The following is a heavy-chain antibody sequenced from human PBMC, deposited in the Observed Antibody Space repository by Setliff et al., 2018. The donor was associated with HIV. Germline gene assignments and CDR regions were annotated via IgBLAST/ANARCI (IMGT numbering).Heavy chain of an antibody. CDR3: TRHILAYCAGDCYPLDY. V-gene: IGHV5-51*01. D-gene: IGHD2-21*02. J-gene: IGHJ4*02. Sequence: PGESLKISCKSSGYSFTSYWIAWVRQMPGKGLEWMGIIYPGDSHTRYSPSFQGQVTFSADKSISTAYLQWSSLKASDTAIYYCTRHILAYCAGDCYPLDYWGQGTLVTVSS. CDR1: GYSFTSYW. CDR2: IYPGDSHT.